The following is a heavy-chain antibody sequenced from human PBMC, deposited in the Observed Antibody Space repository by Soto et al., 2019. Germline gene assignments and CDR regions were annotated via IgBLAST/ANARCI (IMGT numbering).Heavy chain of an antibody. CDR1: GYSSPCYS. Sequence: QSLKISWQGSGYSSPCYSTTSVRQRPGTALEWMGRIDPSDTLTYYSPCFRGHVTISATKSITAVFLEWSSLRASDTAMYFCARQIYDEDTGPNFQYYFDSWGQGTPVTVSS. D-gene: IGHD5-18*01. J-gene: IGHJ4*02. CDR2: IDPSDTLT. CDR3: ARQIYDEDTGPNFQYYFDS. V-gene: IGHV5-10-1*01.